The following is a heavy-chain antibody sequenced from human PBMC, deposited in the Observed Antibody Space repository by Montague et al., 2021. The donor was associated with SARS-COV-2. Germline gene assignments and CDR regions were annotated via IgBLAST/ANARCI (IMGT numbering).Heavy chain of an antibody. D-gene: IGHD4-11*01. J-gene: IGHJ3*02. Sequence: SATVSCKASGDFLGYTITWLRQAPGQGLEWMGSIIPFFYTSHYAQRFQGRLTITADKSTSTAYMELYSLTSEDTALYFCARQTTTTRAFDMWGQGTLVIVSS. V-gene: IGHV1-69*08. CDR3: ARQTTTTRAFDM. CDR1: GDFLGYT. CDR2: IIPFFYTS.